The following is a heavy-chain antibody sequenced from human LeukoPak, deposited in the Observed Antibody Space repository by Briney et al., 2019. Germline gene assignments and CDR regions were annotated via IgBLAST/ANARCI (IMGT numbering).Heavy chain of an antibody. Sequence: PGRSLRLSCAASGFTFSSYGMHWVRQAPGKGLEWVAVISYDGSNKYYADSVKGRFTISRDNSKNTLYLQMNSLRAEDTAVYYCAKDWGEMAWGSFDYWGQGTLVTVSS. CDR3: AKDWGEMAWGSFDY. CDR1: GFTFSSYG. D-gene: IGHD3-16*01. V-gene: IGHV3-30*18. CDR2: ISYDGSNK. J-gene: IGHJ4*02.